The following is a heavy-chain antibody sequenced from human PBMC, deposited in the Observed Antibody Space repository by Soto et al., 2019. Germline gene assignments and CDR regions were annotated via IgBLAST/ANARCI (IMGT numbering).Heavy chain of an antibody. Sequence: QLQLQESGPGLVKPSETLSLTCTVSGGSISSSSYYWGWIRQPPGKGLEWIGSIYYSGSTYYNPSLKSRVNIYVDTSKNPFSLKLSSVTAADPAVYYCASPKIALYHWFDPWGQGTLGTVSS. CDR2: IYYSGST. J-gene: IGHJ5*02. CDR1: GGSISSSSYY. D-gene: IGHD3-3*01. CDR3: ASPKIALYHWFDP. V-gene: IGHV4-39*01.